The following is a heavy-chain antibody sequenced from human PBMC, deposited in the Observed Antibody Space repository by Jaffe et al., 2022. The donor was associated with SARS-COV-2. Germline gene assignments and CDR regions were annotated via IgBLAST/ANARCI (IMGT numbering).Heavy chain of an antibody. CDR1: GGSITSSTDF. J-gene: IGHJ5*02. D-gene: IGHD3-10*01. Sequence: QLQLQESGPGLVKPSETLSLTCTVSGGSITSSTDFWGWIRQPPGKGLEWIGSMYYSGSSYYNPSLKSRVTISVDTSKNQFSLRLSSVTAEDTAVYYCARTPITMVRGIMVLHWFDPWGQGTLVTVSS. V-gene: IGHV4-39*01. CDR3: ARTPITMVRGIMVLHWFDP. CDR2: MYYSGSS.